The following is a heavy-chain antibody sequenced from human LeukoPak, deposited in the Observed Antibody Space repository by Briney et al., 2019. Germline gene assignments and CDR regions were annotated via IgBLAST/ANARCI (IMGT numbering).Heavy chain of an antibody. J-gene: IGHJ4*02. V-gene: IGHV4-39*07. D-gene: IGHD6-6*01. Sequence: SETLSLTCTVSGGSISSNDYYWGWIRQPPGRGLEWIGSMYYSGSTYYNPSLKSRLTISADTSKNQFSLTLTSVTAADTAVYYCARDRSVGVLPAPPFDFWGQGTLVTVSS. CDR2: MYYSGST. CDR1: GGSISSNDYY. CDR3: ARDRSVGVLPAPPFDF.